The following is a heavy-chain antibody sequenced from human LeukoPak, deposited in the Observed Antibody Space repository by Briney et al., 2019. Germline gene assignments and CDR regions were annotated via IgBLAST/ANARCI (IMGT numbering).Heavy chain of an antibody. CDR3: ARDDPWRYFAS. D-gene: IGHD3-9*01. Sequence: WMGGIIPIFGTANYAQKFQGRVTITTDESTSTAYMELSSLRSEDTAVYYCARDDPWRYFASWGQGTLVTVSS. CDR2: IIPIFGTA. J-gene: IGHJ4*02. V-gene: IGHV1-69*05.